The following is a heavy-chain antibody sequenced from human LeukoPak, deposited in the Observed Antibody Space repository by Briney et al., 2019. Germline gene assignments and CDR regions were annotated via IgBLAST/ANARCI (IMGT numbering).Heavy chain of an antibody. CDR1: GFTFSSYG. CDR2: ISYDGSNK. CDR3: AKANYYDILTGYNDY. Sequence: PGRSLRLSCAASGFTFSSYGMHWVRQAPGKGLEWVAVISYDGSNKYYADSVKGRFTISRDNSKNTLYLQMNSLRAEDTALYYCAKANYYDILTGYNDYWGQGTLVTVSS. J-gene: IGHJ4*02. V-gene: IGHV3-30*18. D-gene: IGHD3-9*01.